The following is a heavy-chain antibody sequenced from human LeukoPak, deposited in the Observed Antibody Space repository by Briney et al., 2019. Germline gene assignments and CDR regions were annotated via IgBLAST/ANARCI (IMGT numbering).Heavy chain of an antibody. D-gene: IGHD1-26*01. J-gene: IGHJ4*02. V-gene: IGHV4-39*01. CDR1: GDSLSSSTYY. CDR2: FYKSGST. Sequence: PSETLSLTCTVSGDSLSSSTYYWAWIRQPPGKGLEWIGSFYKSGSTYYNPSLKSRVTISVDTSKNQFSLKLTSVTAADTAVYYCARHRGQWELLDYWGQGTLVTVSA. CDR3: ARHRGQWELLDY.